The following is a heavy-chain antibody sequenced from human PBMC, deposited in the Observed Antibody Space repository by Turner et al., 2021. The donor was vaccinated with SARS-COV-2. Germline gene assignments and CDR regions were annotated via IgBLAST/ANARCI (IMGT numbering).Heavy chain of an antibody. D-gene: IGHD1-26*01. CDR3: ARSYSGSYYDAFDI. J-gene: IGHJ3*02. Sequence: QVQLVESGGGVVQPGWALRLSCAASGFTFSTYAMHWVRQAQGKGLEWVVVISYDGSNKYDADSVKGRFTFSRDNSKITLYLQMNSLRAEDTAVYYCARSYSGSYYDAFDIWGQGTMVTVSS. V-gene: IGHV3-30*04. CDR1: GFTFSTYA. CDR2: ISYDGSNK.